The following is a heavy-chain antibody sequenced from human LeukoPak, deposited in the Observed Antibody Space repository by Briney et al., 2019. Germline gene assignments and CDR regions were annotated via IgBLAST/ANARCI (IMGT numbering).Heavy chain of an antibody. Sequence: ASVKVSCEASGYTFTSYYMHWVRQAPGQGLEWMGIINPSGGSTNYAQKFQERVTITRDMSTSTAYMELSSLRSEDTAVYYCAAARDFWSGYYGPFDPWGQGTLVTVSS. D-gene: IGHD3-3*01. CDR2: INPSGGST. J-gene: IGHJ5*02. V-gene: IGHV1-46*01. CDR3: AAARDFWSGYYGPFDP. CDR1: GYTFTSYY.